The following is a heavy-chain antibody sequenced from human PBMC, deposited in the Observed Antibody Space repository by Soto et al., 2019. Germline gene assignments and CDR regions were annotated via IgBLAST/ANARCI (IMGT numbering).Heavy chain of an antibody. CDR3: ARDVGXHYYGXXGAGPSHP. J-gene: IGHJ5*02. CDR1: GFTFSSYS. D-gene: IGHD3-10*01. V-gene: IGHV3-21*01. CDR2: ISSSSSYI. Sequence: EVQLVESGGGLVKPGGSLRLSCAASGFTFSSYSMNWVRQAPGXXLEWVXXISSSSSYIYYADSVKGRFTISRDNAKNSLYLQMNSLRAEDTAVYYCARDVGXHYYGXXGAGPSHPWGQGTLVTVSS.